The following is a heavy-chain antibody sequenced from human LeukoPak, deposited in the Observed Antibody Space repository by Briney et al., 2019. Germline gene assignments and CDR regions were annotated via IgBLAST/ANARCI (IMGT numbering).Heavy chain of an antibody. CDR1: GGSISSYY. V-gene: IGHV4-4*07. J-gene: IGHJ6*03. CDR2: IYTSGST. Sequence: SETLSLTCTVSGGSISSYYWSWIRQPAGKGLEWIGRIYTSGSTNYNPSLKSRVTMSVDTSKNQFSLKLSSVTAADTAVYYCARVPVVPAARGSYYYYYYMDVWGKGTTVTVS. CDR3: ARVPVVPAARGSYYYYYYMDV. D-gene: IGHD2-2*01.